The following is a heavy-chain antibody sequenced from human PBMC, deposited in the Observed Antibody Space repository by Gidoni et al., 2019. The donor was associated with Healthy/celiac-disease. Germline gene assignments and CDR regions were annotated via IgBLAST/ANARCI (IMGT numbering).Heavy chain of an antibody. V-gene: IGHV3-48*01. D-gene: IGHD6-19*01. CDR2: ISSSSSTI. J-gene: IGHJ4*02. CDR1: GFPFSSYS. Sequence: EVQLVESGGGLVQPGGSLRLSCAASGFPFSSYSMNWVRQAPGKGLEWVSYISSSSSTIYYADSVKGRFTISRDNAKNSLYLQMNSLRAEDTAVYYCARDEGSGWYSYFDYWGQGTLVTVSS. CDR3: ARDEGSGWYSYFDY.